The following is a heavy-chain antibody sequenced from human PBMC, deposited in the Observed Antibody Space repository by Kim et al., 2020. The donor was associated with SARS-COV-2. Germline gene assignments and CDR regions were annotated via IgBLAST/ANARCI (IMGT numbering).Heavy chain of an antibody. CDR2: ISYDGSNK. CDR1: GFTFSSYA. V-gene: IGHV3-30*04. CDR3: ARDGPPYYYGSGRAFVGWFDP. J-gene: IGHJ5*02. Sequence: GGSLRLSCAASGFTFSSYAMHWVRQAPGKGLEWVAVISYDGSNKYYADSVKGRFTISRDNSKNTLYLQMNSLRAEDTAVYYCARDGPPYYYGSGRAFVGWFDPWGQGTLVTVSS. D-gene: IGHD3-10*01.